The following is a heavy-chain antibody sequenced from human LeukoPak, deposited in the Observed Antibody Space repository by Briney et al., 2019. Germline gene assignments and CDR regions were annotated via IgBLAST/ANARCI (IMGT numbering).Heavy chain of an antibody. J-gene: IGHJ4*02. CDR1: GFTFSSYG. Sequence: GGSLRLSCAASGFTFSSYGMSWVRQAPGKGLEWVSAISGSGGSTYYADSVKGRFTISRDNSKNTLYLQMNSLRAEGTAVYYCAKDGPHRITMVRGVPGDYWGQGTLVTVSS. V-gene: IGHV3-23*01. CDR2: ISGSGGST. CDR3: AKDGPHRITMVRGVPGDY. D-gene: IGHD3-10*01.